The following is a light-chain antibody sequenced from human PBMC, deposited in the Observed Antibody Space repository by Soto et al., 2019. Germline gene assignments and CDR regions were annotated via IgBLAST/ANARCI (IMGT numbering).Light chain of an antibody. Sequence: EIVMTQSPATLSASPGERVTLSCRASQSVRSSLAWYQQKPAQAPRPLIYDASTRATGVPVRFSGRGSEIEFTLTITSLQSEDFAIYYCQHYNNWPPEITFGGGTKVDIK. CDR2: DAS. CDR3: QHYNNWPPEIT. J-gene: IGKJ4*01. V-gene: IGKV3-15*01. CDR1: QSVRSS.